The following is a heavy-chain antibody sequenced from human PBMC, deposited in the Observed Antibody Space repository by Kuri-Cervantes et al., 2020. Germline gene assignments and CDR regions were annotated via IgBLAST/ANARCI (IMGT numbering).Heavy chain of an antibody. Sequence: GSLRLSCTVSGGSVSSGSYYWSWIRQPPGKGLEWIGYIYYSGSTNYNPSLKSRVTISVDTSKNQFSLKLSSVTAADAAVYYCARDLGSGNYPSWFDPWGQGTLVTVSS. CDR3: ARDLGSGNYPSWFDP. D-gene: IGHD3-10*01. CDR2: IYYSGST. V-gene: IGHV4-61*01. J-gene: IGHJ5*02. CDR1: GGSVSSGSYY.